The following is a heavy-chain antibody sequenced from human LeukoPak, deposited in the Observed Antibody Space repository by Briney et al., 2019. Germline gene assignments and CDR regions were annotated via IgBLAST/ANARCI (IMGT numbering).Heavy chain of an antibody. CDR2: ISGSGGST. J-gene: IGHJ6*03. D-gene: IGHD3-22*01. CDR3: AKDRDSSGYQGYMDV. V-gene: IGHV3-23*01. Sequence: GGSLRLSCAASGFTFSSYAMSWVRQAPGKGLEWVSAISGSGGSTYYADSVKGRFTISRDNSKNTLYLQMNSLRAEDTAVYYCAKDRDSSGYQGYMDVWGEGTTVTVSS. CDR1: GFTFSSYA.